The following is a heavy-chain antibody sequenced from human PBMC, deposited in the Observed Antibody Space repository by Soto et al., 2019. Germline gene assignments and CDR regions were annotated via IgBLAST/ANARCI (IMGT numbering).Heavy chain of an antibody. Sequence: GGSLRLSCAASGFTFSSYGMHWVRQAPGKGLEWVAVISYDGSNKYYADSVKGRFTISRDNSKNTLYLQMNSLRAEDTAVYYCAKDHARGVAVAGSSFYYWGQGTLVTVSS. D-gene: IGHD6-19*01. CDR1: GFTFSSYG. CDR3: AKDHARGVAVAGSSFYY. CDR2: ISYDGSNK. J-gene: IGHJ4*02. V-gene: IGHV3-30*18.